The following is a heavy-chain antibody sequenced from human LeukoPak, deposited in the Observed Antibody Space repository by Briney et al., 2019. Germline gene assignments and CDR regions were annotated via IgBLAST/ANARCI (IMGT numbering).Heavy chain of an antibody. V-gene: IGHV4-39*01. CDR2: IYYNGST. CDR1: GGSISSSPYY. J-gene: IGHJ6*03. D-gene: IGHD6-6*01. Sequence: SETLSLTCTVSGGSISSSPYYWGWIRQPPGKGLEWIGSIYYNGSTHYNPSLKSRVTISVDTSKNQFSLHLSSVTAADTAVYYCARQSIAARGYYYMDVWGKGTTVTVSS. CDR3: ARQSIAARGYYYMDV.